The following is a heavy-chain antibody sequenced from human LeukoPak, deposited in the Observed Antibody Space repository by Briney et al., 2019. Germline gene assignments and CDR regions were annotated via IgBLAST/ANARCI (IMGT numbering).Heavy chain of an antibody. D-gene: IGHD3-16*02. CDR2: IYYSGST. CDR3: ARGVVWGSYRHFDY. V-gene: IGHV4-59*01. Sequence: PSETLSLTCTVSGGSISSYYWSWIRQPPGKGLEWIGYIYYSGSTNYNPPLKSRATISVDTSKNQFSLKLSSVTAADTAVYYCARGVVWGSYRHFDYWGQGTLVTVSS. J-gene: IGHJ4*02. CDR1: GGSISSYY.